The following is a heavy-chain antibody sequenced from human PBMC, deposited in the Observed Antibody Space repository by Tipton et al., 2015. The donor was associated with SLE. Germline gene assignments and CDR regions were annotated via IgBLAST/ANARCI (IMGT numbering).Heavy chain of an antibody. CDR3: ARDGELGSSFYYYMDV. V-gene: IGHV3-9*01. Sequence: SLRLSCVASGFTFNDYAMHWVRQAPGRGLEWVSGINWNSDNRGYADSVKGRFTISRDNAKNSLYLQMNSLRAEDTAVHYCARDGELGSSFYYYMDVWGKGTTVTVSS. CDR1: GFTFNDYA. CDR2: INWNSDNR. J-gene: IGHJ6*03. D-gene: IGHD3-10*01.